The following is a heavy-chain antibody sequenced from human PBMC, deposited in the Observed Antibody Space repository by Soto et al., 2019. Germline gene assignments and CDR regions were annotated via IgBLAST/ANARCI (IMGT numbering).Heavy chain of an antibody. D-gene: IGHD5-12*01. V-gene: IGHV2-5*02. J-gene: IGHJ4*02. CDR3: AHRPRGYAYYFDY. CDR2: IFWDDDK. CDR1: GFSLSTRGVG. Sequence: QITLKESGPTLVKPTQTLTLTCTFSGFSLSTRGVGVAWIRQPPGKALEWLALIFWDDDKWYSPSLKSRLTITEDTSKNQVVLTMTHMDPVDTATYYCAHRPRGYAYYFDYCGQGTLVTVSS.